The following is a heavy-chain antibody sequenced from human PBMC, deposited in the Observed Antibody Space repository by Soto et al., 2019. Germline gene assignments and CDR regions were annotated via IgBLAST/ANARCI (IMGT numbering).Heavy chain of an antibody. J-gene: IGHJ4*02. CDR1: VFTFNHYA. CDR2: IIANGGT. D-gene: IGHD2-15*01. V-gene: IGHV3-23*01. CDR3: AKDYTVAADPSSVILFDY. Sequence: GWSLRLSCASSVFTFNHYAMRWVRQAPGKGLEWVSIIIANGGTFYADSVKGRFTISRDNSKNTVYLQMSSLRVEDTAIYYCAKDYTVAADPSSVILFDYWGQGALVTVPQ.